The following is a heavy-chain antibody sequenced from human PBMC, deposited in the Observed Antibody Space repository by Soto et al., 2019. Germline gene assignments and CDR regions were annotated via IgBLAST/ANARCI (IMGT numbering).Heavy chain of an antibody. CDR2: IRSKANIYAT. Sequence: EVQLVESGGGLVRTGGSLKLSCAAYGFSFSGSAIHWVRQASGKGLEWVGRIRSKANIYATAYAASVKGRFTISRDDSDNTAYLQMNSLKTEDTAVYYCFRPGYSSGWRDYWGQGTLVTVSS. CDR3: FRPGYSSGWRDY. J-gene: IGHJ4*02. V-gene: IGHV3-73*02. D-gene: IGHD6-25*01. CDR1: GFSFSGSA.